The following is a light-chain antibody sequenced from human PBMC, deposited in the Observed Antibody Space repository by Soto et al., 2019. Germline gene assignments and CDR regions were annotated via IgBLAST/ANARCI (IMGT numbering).Light chain of an antibody. J-gene: IGLJ1*01. CDR2: EVS. V-gene: IGLV2-14*01. Sequence: QSALTQPASVSGSPGQSITISCTGTSSDVGYYNYVSWYQQHPGNAPKLIIYEVSNRPSGVSNRFSGSKSGNTASLTISGLQAEDEAEYYCGSYATSSTLYVFGTGTQLTVL. CDR3: GSYATSSTLYV. CDR1: SSDVGYYNY.